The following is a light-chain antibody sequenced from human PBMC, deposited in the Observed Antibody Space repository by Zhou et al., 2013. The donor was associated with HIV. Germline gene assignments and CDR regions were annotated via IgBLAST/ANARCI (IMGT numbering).Light chain of an antibody. J-gene: IGKJ1*01. CDR1: QSVSSNY. CDR3: QQYALSPRT. Sequence: EIVLTQSPGTLSLSPGERATLSCRASQSVSSNYLAWYQQKPGQAPRLLIYGASRRATGIPDRFSGSGSGTDFTLTISRLEPEDFAVYYCQQYALSPRTFGQGTKVEIK. CDR2: GAS. V-gene: IGKV3-20*01.